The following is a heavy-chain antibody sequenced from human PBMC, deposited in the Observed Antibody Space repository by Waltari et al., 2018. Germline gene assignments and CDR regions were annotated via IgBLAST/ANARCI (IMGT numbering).Heavy chain of an antibody. Sequence: QVQLVQSGAEMKKPGASVKVSCKASGSTLTNYEINWVRQAAGQGLEWMGWMNPNIDNAGYAQKFEGRVTITRNTSISTVYMELSSLRSDDTAVYYCARGLLYGGKSGYYMDVWGKGTTIIVSS. D-gene: IGHD2-15*01. CDR3: ARGLLYGGKSGYYMDV. J-gene: IGHJ6*03. CDR1: GSTLTNYE. CDR2: MNPNIDNA. V-gene: IGHV1-8*01.